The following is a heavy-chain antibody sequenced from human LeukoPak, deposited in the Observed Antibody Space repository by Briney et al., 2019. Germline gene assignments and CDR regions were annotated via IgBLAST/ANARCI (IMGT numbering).Heavy chain of an antibody. Sequence: PSETLSLTCAVYGGSFSGYYWSWIRQPPGKGLEWIGEINHSGSTNYNPSLKSRVTISVDTSKNQFSLKLSSVTAADTAVYYCASRYCSSTSCYEGNFDYWGQGTLVTVSS. V-gene: IGHV4-34*01. D-gene: IGHD2-2*01. CDR2: INHSGST. CDR1: GGSFSGYY. CDR3: ASRYCSSTSCYEGNFDY. J-gene: IGHJ4*02.